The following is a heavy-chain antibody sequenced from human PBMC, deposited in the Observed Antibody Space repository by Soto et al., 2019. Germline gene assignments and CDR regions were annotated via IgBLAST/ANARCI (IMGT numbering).Heavy chain of an antibody. CDR3: AKDLIVVVVAAMGRFDP. CDR1: GFSVSTYW. V-gene: IGHV3-23*01. Sequence: GGSLRFSCAASGFSVSTYWMHWVRQAPGKGLEWVSGSSNRGGSTTYADSAKGRFTISRDNSKNTLYLQMNSLRAEDTAVYYCAKDLIVVVVAAMGRFDPWGQGTLVTVSS. CDR2: SSNRGGST. J-gene: IGHJ5*02. D-gene: IGHD2-15*01.